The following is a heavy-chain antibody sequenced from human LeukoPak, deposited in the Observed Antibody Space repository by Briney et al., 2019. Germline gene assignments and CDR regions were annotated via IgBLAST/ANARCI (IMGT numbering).Heavy chain of an antibody. Sequence: SETLSLTCTVSGGSISSYYWSWIRQPPGKGLEWIGYIYYSGSTNYNPSLKSRVTISVDTSKNQFSLKLSSVTAADTAVYYCARPGSYAGIDYWGQGTLVTVSS. D-gene: IGHD3-16*01. CDR3: ARPGSYAGIDY. V-gene: IGHV4-59*01. CDR2: IYYSGST. CDR1: GGSISSYY. J-gene: IGHJ4*02.